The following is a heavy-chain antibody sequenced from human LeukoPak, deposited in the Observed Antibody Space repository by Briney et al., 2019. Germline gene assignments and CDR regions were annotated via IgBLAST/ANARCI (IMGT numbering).Heavy chain of an antibody. CDR2: INPNSGGT. CDR3: ARGGSRVVTYGNFDY. D-gene: IGHD2-21*02. J-gene: IGHJ4*02. V-gene: IGHV1-2*06. Sequence: ASVKVSCKASGYTFTGYYMHWVRQAPGQGLEWMGRINPNSGGTNYAQKFQGRVTMTRDTSISTAYMELRSLRSDDTAVYYCARGGSRVVTYGNFDYWGQGTLVTVSS. CDR1: GYTFTGYY.